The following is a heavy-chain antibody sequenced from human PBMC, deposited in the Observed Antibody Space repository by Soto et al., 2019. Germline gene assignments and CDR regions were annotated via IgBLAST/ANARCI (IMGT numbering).Heavy chain of an antibody. CDR1: RFTFSSYA. V-gene: IGHV3-23*01. CDR2: ISGSGAGT. D-gene: IGHD3-22*01. Sequence: GGSLRLSCAASRFTFSSYAMSWVRQAPGKGLEWVSVISGSGAGTYYADSVKGRFTISRDNSKNTLYLQMNSLRAEDTAVYYCARVLLTDYDSSGPLIDYWGQGTLVTVSS. J-gene: IGHJ4*02. CDR3: ARVLLTDYDSSGPLIDY.